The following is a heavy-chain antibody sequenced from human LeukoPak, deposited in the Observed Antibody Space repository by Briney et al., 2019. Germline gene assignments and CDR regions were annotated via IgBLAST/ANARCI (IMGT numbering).Heavy chain of an antibody. CDR3: AKEKGGAAAGVGDR. D-gene: IGHD1-26*01. V-gene: IGHV3-23*01. CDR1: GFTFSSYA. J-gene: IGHJ5*02. CDR2: VSDSGGAT. Sequence: GGSLRLSCAASGFTFSSYAMSWVRQAPGKGLEWVSAVSDSGGATWYAESVKGRLTISRYNSKNTLYLQMNTLSAEDTALYYCAKEKGGAAAGVGDRWGQGTLVTVSS.